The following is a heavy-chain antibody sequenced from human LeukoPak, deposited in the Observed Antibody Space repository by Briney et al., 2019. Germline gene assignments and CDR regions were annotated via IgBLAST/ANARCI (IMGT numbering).Heavy chain of an antibody. Sequence: GGSLRLSCAASGFTFSSYAMHWVRQAPGKGLEWVAVISYDGSNKYYADSVKGRFTISRDNSKNTLYLQMNSLRAEDTAVYYCAKVHPGGGAAAGLWGQGTLVTVSS. V-gene: IGHV3-30-3*01. J-gene: IGHJ4*02. CDR1: GFTFSSYA. CDR2: ISYDGSNK. D-gene: IGHD6-13*01. CDR3: AKVHPGGGAAAGL.